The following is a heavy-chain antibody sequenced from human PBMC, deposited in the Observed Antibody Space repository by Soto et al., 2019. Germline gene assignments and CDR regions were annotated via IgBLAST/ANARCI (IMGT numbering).Heavy chain of an antibody. CDR3: AKGSITMIEVAPPDV. V-gene: IGHV3-30*18. J-gene: IGHJ6*02. CDR2: ISDDGSNK. Sequence: SLRLSCAASGLTFSSYGMHWVRQAPGKGQEWVAGISDDGSNKYYADSVKGRFTISRDNSKNTLYLQMNSLRAEDTALYYCAKGSITMIEVAPPDVWGQGTTVTVSS. CDR1: GLTFSSYG. D-gene: IGHD3-22*01.